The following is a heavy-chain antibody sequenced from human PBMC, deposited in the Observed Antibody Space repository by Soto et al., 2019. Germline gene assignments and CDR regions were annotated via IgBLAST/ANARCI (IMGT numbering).Heavy chain of an antibody. CDR1: GGSISSGAYY. D-gene: IGHD3-22*01. CDR3: AIYDSSGSRGFQH. V-gene: IGHV4-31*03. CDR2: IYYSGST. Sequence: QVQLQESGPELVKPSQTLSRTCTVSGGSISSGAYYWSWIRQHPGKGMEWIGYIYYSGSTYYNPSLKSRVTISVDTSKNQFSLKLRSVTAADTAVYYSAIYDSSGSRGFQHWGQGTLVTVFS. J-gene: IGHJ1*01.